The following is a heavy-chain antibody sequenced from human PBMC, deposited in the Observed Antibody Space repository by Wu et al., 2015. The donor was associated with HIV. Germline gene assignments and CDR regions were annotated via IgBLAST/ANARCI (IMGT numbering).Heavy chain of an antibody. V-gene: IGHV4-34*01. Sequence: QVQLQQWGAGLLKPSETLSLTCAVYGGSFSGYYWSWIRQPPGKGLEWIGEINHSGSTNYNPSLKSRVTISVDTSKNQFSLKLSSVTAADTAVYYCARGLLVVVPAAQMPAAGIFDYWGQGTLVTVSS. J-gene: IGHJ4*02. CDR2: INHSGST. CDR1: GGSFSGYY. D-gene: IGHD2-2*01. CDR3: ARGLLVVVPAAQMPAAGIFDY.